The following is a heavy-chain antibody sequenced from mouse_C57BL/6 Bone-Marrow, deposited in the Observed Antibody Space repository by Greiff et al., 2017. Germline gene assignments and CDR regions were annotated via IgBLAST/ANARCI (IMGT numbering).Heavy chain of an antibody. CDR3: ARGYFDV. Sequence: QVQLQQSGPELVKPGASVKISCKASGYAFSSSWMNWVKQRPGKGLEWIGRLYPGDGDTNYNGKFKGKATLTADKSSSTAYMQLSSLTSEDAAVYCCARGYFDVWGTGTTVTVSS. J-gene: IGHJ1*03. V-gene: IGHV1-82*01. CDR2: LYPGDGDT. CDR1: GYAFSSSW.